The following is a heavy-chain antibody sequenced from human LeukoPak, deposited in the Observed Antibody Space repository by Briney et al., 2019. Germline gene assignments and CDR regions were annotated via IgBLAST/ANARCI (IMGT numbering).Heavy chain of an antibody. D-gene: IGHD3-10*01. J-gene: IGHJ3*02. CDR2: IKQDGGEM. V-gene: IGHV3-7*01. CDR3: ARLHSGSYYGDAFDM. CDR1: GFTFSTYW. Sequence: GGSLRLSCAASGFTFSTYWMSWVRQAPGKGLEWGANIKQDGGEMYYVDSVKGRLTISRDNAKNSLFLQMNSLRAEDTAVYYCARLHSGSYYGDAFDMWGQGTMVTVSS.